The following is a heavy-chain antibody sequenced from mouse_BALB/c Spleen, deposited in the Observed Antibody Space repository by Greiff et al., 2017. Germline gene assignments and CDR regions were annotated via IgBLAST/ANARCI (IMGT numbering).Heavy chain of an antibody. CDR2: INPYNDGT. CDR3: AEGDDGYYEGLFDY. V-gene: IGHV1-14*01. J-gene: IGHJ2*01. D-gene: IGHD2-3*01. Sequence: EVKLQESGPELVKPGASVKMSCKASGYTFTSYVMHWVKQKPGQGLEWIGYINPYNDGTKYNEKFKGKATLTSDKSSSTAYMELSSLTSEDSAVYYCAEGDDGYYEGLFDYWGQGTTLTVSS. CDR1: GYTFTSYV.